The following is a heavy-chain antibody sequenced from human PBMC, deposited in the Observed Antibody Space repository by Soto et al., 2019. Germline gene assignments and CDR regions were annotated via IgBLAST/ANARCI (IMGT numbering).Heavy chain of an antibody. Sequence: SETLSLTCAVYGGSFSGYYWSWIRQPPGKGLEWIGEINHSGSTNYNPSLKSRVTISVDTSKNQFSLKLSSVTAADTAVYYCARGSNWFDPWGQGTLVTVSS. CDR1: GGSFSGYY. CDR2: INHSGST. CDR3: ARGSNWFDP. J-gene: IGHJ5*02. V-gene: IGHV4-34*01.